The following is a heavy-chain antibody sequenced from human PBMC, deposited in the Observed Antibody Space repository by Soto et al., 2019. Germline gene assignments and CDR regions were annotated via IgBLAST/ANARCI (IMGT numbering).Heavy chain of an antibody. J-gene: IGHJ1*01. D-gene: IGHD3-10*01. CDR3: AIGITMVRGVIIQDFQH. V-gene: IGHV4-30-4*01. Sequence: QVQLQESGPGLVKPSQTLSLTCTVSGGSISSGDYYWSWIRQPPGKGLEWIGYIYYSGSTYYHPSLKSRLTMSVDTSKNQFSLTLRSVTAADTAVYYCAIGITMVRGVIIQDFQHWGQCTLVTVSS. CDR1: GGSISSGDYY. CDR2: IYYSGST.